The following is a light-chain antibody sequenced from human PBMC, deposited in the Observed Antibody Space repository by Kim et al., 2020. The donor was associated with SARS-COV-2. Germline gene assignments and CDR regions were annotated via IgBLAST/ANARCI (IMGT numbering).Light chain of an antibody. J-gene: IGKJ4*01. CDR2: DAS. Sequence: PGERATRSCRARQNIDTYLAWYQQRPGQAPRLLVYDASNRATGVPDRFRGSGSGTDFTLTISSLEPEDFSIYYCQQRNSWPPAVTFGGGTKVDIK. V-gene: IGKV3-11*01. CDR3: QQRNSWPPAVT. CDR1: QNIDTY.